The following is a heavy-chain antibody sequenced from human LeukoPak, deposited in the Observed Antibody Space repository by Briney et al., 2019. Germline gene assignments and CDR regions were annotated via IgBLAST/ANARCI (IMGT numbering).Heavy chain of an antibody. V-gene: IGHV1-18*01. Sequence: GASVKVSCKASGYTFTSYGISWVRQAPGQGLKWMGWISTYNGNTNYAQEVQGRVTMTTDTSTTTAYMELRSLRSDDTAVYYCAREGEGNGYEMGAFDIWGQGTMVTVFS. CDR1: GYTFTSYG. CDR3: AREGEGNGYEMGAFDI. J-gene: IGHJ3*02. CDR2: ISTYNGNT. D-gene: IGHD5-12*01.